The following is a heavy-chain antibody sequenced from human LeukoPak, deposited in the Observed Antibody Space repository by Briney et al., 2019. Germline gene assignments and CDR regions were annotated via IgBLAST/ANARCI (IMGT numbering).Heavy chain of an antibody. J-gene: IGHJ4*02. D-gene: IGHD6-6*01. CDR1: GFTFSHYA. V-gene: IGHV3-23*01. CDR2: ITDSAGST. CDR3: AKGSAAARPYYFDF. Sequence: GGSLRLSCAASGFTFSHYAMSWVRQAPGKGLEWISAITDSAGSTYYADSVKGRFTISRDNSKNTLDLQMNSLRAEDTAVYYCAKGSAAARPYYFDFWGQGTLVTVSS.